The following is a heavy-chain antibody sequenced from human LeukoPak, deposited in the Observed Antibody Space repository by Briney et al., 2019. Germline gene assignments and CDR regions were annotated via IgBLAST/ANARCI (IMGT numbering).Heavy chain of an antibody. V-gene: IGHV4-4*07. CDR3: ARVKYIYGFLNWFDP. Sequence: SETLSLTCTVSGGSISNYYWSWIRQPAGKGLEWIGRIYAGRNTDHNPSLKSRVTMSLDSSKNQFSLRLTSVTAADTAVYYCARVKYIYGFLNWFDPWGQGTLVTVSS. J-gene: IGHJ5*02. D-gene: IGHD5-18*01. CDR1: GGSISNYY. CDR2: IYAGRNT.